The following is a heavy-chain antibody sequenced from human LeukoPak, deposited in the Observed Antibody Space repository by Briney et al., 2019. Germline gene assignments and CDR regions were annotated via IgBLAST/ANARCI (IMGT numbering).Heavy chain of an antibody. V-gene: IGHV1-2*02. Sequence: ASVTVSCKASGYTFTGYYIHWVRQAPGRGLEWVGWINPNSGGTNYAQKFQGRVTMTRDTSISTAYMELSRLRSDDTAVYYCARVVAYYYGMDVWGQGTTVTVSS. CDR1: GYTFTGYY. D-gene: IGHD5-12*01. CDR3: ARVVAYYYGMDV. CDR2: INPNSGGT. J-gene: IGHJ6*02.